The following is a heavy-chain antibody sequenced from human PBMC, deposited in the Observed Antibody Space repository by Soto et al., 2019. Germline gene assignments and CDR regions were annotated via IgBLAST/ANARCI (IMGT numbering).Heavy chain of an antibody. J-gene: IGHJ6*02. D-gene: IGHD5-18*01. Sequence: EVQLVESGGGLVQPGGSVRLSCAASKFTITSYWMHWVRQAPGKGLVWVSRINSDGSSISYADAVKGRFTISRDNAKNTLYLQMYSLRVEDTAVYYCAREVSHGYVLRGMDVWGQGTTVTVFS. CDR2: INSDGSSI. CDR1: KFTITSYW. V-gene: IGHV3-74*01. CDR3: AREVSHGYVLRGMDV.